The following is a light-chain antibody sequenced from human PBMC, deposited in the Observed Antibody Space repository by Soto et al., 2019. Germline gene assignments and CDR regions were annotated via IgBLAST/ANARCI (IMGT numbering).Light chain of an antibody. J-gene: IGKJ5*01. CDR2: GAS. V-gene: IGKV3-20*01. CDR1: QSVSNY. Sequence: EIVLTQSPGTLSLSPGERATLSCWASQSVSNYLAWYQQKPGQAPSLLIYGASTRATGIPDRFSGSGSGTHFTLTISRLEPGDFAVYYCQHFGGTTFTFGQGTRLEIK. CDR3: QHFGGTTFT.